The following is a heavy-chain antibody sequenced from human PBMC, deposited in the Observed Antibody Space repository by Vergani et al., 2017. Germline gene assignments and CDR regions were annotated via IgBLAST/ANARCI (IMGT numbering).Heavy chain of an antibody. CDR1: GFIFSTYA. D-gene: IGHD1-20*01. J-gene: IGHJ4*01. V-gene: IGHV3-23*01. CDR2: ISASGATT. Sequence: EVQLLESGGDLVQPGGSLRLSCTASGFIFSTYAMSWVRQAPGKGLEWVSGISASGATTYYADSVKSRVTISRDNSKNTLYLQKNSLRVEDTAVYYCARAYGRYDWFDYWGQRTLVTVSS. CDR3: ARAYGRYDWFDY.